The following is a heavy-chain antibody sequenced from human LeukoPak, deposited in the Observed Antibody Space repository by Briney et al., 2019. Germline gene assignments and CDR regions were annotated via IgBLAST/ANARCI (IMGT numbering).Heavy chain of an antibody. CDR2: IKQDGSEK. J-gene: IGHJ6*03. D-gene: IGHD3-3*01. Sequence: GGSLRLSCAASGFTFSSYWMSWVRQAPGKGLEWVANIKQDGSEKYYMDSVKGRFTISRDNAKNSLYLQMNSLRAEDTAVYYCARDRDFWSGYYYYYYMDVWGKGTTVTVSS. V-gene: IGHV3-7*01. CDR1: GFTFSSYW. CDR3: ARDRDFWSGYYYYYYMDV.